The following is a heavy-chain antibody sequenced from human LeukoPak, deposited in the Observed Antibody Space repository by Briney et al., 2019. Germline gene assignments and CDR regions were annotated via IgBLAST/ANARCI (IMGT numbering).Heavy chain of an antibody. V-gene: IGHV4-61*02. D-gene: IGHD2-15*01. CDR1: GGSISSGSYY. CDR2: IYTSGST. J-gene: IGHJ6*03. Sequence: SETLSLTCTVSGGSISSGSYYWSWIRQPAGKGLEWIGRIYTSGSTNYNPSLKSRVTISVDTSKNQFSLKLSSVTAADTAVYYCARGLSCSGGSCYSYYYYYMDVWGKGTTVTVSS. CDR3: ARGLSCSGGSCYSYYYYYMDV.